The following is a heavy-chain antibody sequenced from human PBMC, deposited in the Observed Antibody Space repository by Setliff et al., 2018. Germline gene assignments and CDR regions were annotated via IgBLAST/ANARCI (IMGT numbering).Heavy chain of an antibody. Sequence: PSETLSLTCSVSGDSISDASICGWIRQPPGKGLEFIGYVYYNGAADYSPSLKSRVTLSVDTSKNQFSLKLTSVTAADTAVYYCARGGTFRYFDYWGQGTPVTVSS. J-gene: IGHJ4*02. V-gene: IGHV4-59*01. CDR2: VYYNGAA. D-gene: IGHD5-12*01. CDR3: ARGGTFRYFDY. CDR1: GDSISDAS.